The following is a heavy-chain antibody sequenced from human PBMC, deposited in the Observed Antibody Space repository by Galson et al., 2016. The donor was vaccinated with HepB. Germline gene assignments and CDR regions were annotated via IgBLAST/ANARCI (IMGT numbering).Heavy chain of an antibody. V-gene: IGHV1-69*13. CDR2: IIPIFATA. CDR3: GRGGSPSNIASPSDAIDV. D-gene: IGHD6-13*01. Sequence: SVKVSCKASGGTFKNHAINWVRQAPGQGLEWMGDIIPIFATAHYAQKFQDRVSLSADESTSTAYMELSSLTNEDTALYYCGRGGSPSNIASPSDAIDVWGQGALITVSA. J-gene: IGHJ3*01. CDR1: GGTFKNHA.